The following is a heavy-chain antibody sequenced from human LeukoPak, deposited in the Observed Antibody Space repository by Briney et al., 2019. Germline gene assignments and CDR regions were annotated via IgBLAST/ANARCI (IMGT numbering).Heavy chain of an antibody. V-gene: IGHV1-2*02. CDR2: LNPNSGGT. D-gene: IGHD2-15*01. CDR3: AKVLVAATRYLDP. Sequence: GASVKVSCKASGYSFTGHYIHWVRQAPGQGLEWRGWLNPNSGGTKFAQKFQARVTLTRDTSISTAYMELSSLTSHDTAVYYCAKVLVAATRYLDPWGQGTLVTVSS. CDR1: GYSFTGHY. J-gene: IGHJ5*02.